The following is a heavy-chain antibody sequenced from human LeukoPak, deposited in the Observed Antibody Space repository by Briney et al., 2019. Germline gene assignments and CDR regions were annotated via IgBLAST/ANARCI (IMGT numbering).Heavy chain of an antibody. CDR2: IWYDGSDE. J-gene: IGHJ4*02. Sequence: GGSLRLSCAASKFIFSDYGMHWVRQAPGKGLEWVAFIWYDGSDEYYADSVKGRFTISRDNSKNTLYLQMNSLTIEDTAVYYCAKGGGELGSGSLDYWGQGTLVTVSS. D-gene: IGHD3-10*01. CDR3: AKGGGELGSGSLDY. CDR1: KFIFSDYG. V-gene: IGHV3-30*02.